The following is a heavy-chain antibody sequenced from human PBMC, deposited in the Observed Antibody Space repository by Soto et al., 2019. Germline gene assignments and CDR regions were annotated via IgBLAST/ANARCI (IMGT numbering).Heavy chain of an antibody. V-gene: IGHV4-39*01. D-gene: IGHD6-13*01. CDR2: IYYSGST. CDR1: GGSISSSSYY. Sequence: QLQLQESGPGLVKPSETLSLTCTVSGGSISSSSYYWGWIRQPPGKGLEWIGSIYYSGSTYYNPSLKSGGTISVDTSKNQFSLKLSSVTAADTAVYYCATYSSSWYVVYWGQGTLVTVSS. J-gene: IGHJ4*02. CDR3: ATYSSSWYVVY.